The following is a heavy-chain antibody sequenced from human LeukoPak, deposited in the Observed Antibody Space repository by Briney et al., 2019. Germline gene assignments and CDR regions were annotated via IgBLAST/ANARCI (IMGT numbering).Heavy chain of an antibody. D-gene: IGHD2-8*01. CDR3: TRGGASTSYYWFY. CDR1: GFTFSSYA. V-gene: IGHV3-7*03. CDR2: IKKDGSEK. J-gene: IGHJ4*02. Sequence: GGSLRLSCAASGFTFSSYAMTWVRQAPGKGLEWVANIKKDGSEKFYVDSVKGRFTISRDNAKSSLYLQMDSLRGEDTAVYYCTRGGASTSYYWFYWGQGTLVTVSS.